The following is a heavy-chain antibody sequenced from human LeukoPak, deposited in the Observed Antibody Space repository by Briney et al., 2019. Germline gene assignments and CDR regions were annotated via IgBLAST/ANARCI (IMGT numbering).Heavy chain of an antibody. V-gene: IGHV3-23*01. J-gene: IGHJ6*03. Sequence: PGGSLRLSCAASGFTFSSYAMSWVRQAPGKGLEWVSAISGSGGSTYYADSVKGRFTISRDNSKNTLYLQMNSLRAEDTAVYYCARDSSGIAVAGSIPNYYYYMDVWGKGTTVTVSS. D-gene: IGHD6-19*01. CDR2: ISGSGGST. CDR3: ARDSSGIAVAGSIPNYYYYMDV. CDR1: GFTFSSYA.